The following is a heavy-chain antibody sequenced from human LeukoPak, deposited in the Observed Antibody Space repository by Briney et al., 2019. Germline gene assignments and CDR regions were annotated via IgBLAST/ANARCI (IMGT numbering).Heavy chain of an antibody. J-gene: IGHJ4*02. Sequence: PSETLSLTCTVSGGSISSSSYYWGWIRQPPGKGLEWIGSIYYSGSTYYNPSLKSRVTISVDTSTNQFSLKLSSVTAADTAVYYCARNDVDTAFFDYWGQGTLVTVSS. V-gene: IGHV4-39*01. CDR3: ARNDVDTAFFDY. D-gene: IGHD5-18*01. CDR2: IYYSGST. CDR1: GGSISSSSYY.